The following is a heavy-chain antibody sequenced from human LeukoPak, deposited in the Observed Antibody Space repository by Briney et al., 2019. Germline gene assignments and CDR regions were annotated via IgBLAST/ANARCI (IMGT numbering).Heavy chain of an antibody. CDR1: GGSISSYY. Sequence: SETLSLTCTVSGGSISSYYWSWIRQPPGKGLEWIGYIYYSGGTNYNPSLKSRVTISVDTSKNQFSLKLSSVTAADTAVYYCAREPGSGYVDYWGQGTLVTVSS. J-gene: IGHJ4*02. V-gene: IGHV4-59*01. D-gene: IGHD3-22*01. CDR2: IYYSGGT. CDR3: AREPGSGYVDY.